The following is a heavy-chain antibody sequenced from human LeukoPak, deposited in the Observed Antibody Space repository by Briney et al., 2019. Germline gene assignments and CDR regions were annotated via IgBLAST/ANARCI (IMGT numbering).Heavy chain of an antibody. V-gene: IGHV3-9*01. CDR3: AKGRGYSYGFDY. D-gene: IGHD5-18*01. Sequence: GGSLRLSCAASGFTFDDYAMHWVRQAPGKGLEWVSGISWNSGSIGYADSVKGRFTISRDNAKNSLYLQMNSPRAEDTALYYCAKGRGYSYGFDYWGQGTLVTVSS. CDR1: GFTFDDYA. CDR2: ISWNSGSI. J-gene: IGHJ4*02.